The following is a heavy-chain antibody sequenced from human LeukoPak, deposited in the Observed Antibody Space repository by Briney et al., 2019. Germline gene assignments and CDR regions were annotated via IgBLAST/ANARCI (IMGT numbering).Heavy chain of an antibody. CDR2: ISGSGGST. CDR3: AREALLDYYMDV. V-gene: IGHV3-23*01. CDR1: GFTFSSYA. Sequence: GGSLRLSCAASGFTFSSYAMSWVRQAPGKGLEWVSAISGSGGSTYYADSVKGRFTISRDNANNSLYLQMNSLRAEDTAVYYCAREALLDYYMDVWGKGTTVTVSS. D-gene: IGHD3-16*01. J-gene: IGHJ6*03.